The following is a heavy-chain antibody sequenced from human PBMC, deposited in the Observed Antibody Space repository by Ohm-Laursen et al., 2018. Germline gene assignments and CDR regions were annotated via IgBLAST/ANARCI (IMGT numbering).Heavy chain of an antibody. V-gene: IGHV3-23*01. CDR2: FSGSGASP. J-gene: IGHJ4*02. CDR3: AKLKRAIIGPTEYFDS. CDR1: GFIFSDYA. Sequence: SLRLSCAASGFIFSDYAMSWVRQAPGKGLEWVSAFSGSGASPYYADPVKGRFTISRDNSKNILYLQMNSLRAEDTALYYCAKLKRAIIGPTEYFDSWGQGTLVTVSS. D-gene: IGHD3-3*01.